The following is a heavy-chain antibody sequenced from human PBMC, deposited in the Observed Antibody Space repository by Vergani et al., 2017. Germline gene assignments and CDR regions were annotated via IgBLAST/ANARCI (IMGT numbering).Heavy chain of an antibody. J-gene: IGHJ4*02. V-gene: IGHV4-59*01. CDR3: ARTIVHCSNSNCYNLAY. D-gene: IGHD2-2*02. Sequence: QVQLQESGPGLVKPSETLSLTCTVSGGSLINYYWSWVRQPPGKGLEWIGYIYSSGSTTYNPPLKSRLTMSVDPSKNQFSLKLRSVTLADTAVYYCARTIVHCSNSNCYNLAYWGQGTLVTVSS. CDR1: GGSLINYY. CDR2: IYSSGST.